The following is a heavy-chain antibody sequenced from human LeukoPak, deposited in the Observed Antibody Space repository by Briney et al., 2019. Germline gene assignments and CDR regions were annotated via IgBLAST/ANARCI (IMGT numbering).Heavy chain of an antibody. D-gene: IGHD2-15*01. CDR1: GFTFGDYA. Sequence: GGSLRLFCTASGFTFGDYAMSWFRQAPGEGLEWVGFIRSKAHGGTTEYAASVKGRFTISRDDSKSIANLQMDSLKTEDTAVYYCTRAGRYCSGGSCYSFYWGQGTPVTVSS. V-gene: IGHV3-49*03. CDR3: TRAGRYCSGGSCYSFY. J-gene: IGHJ4*02. CDR2: IRSKAHGGTT.